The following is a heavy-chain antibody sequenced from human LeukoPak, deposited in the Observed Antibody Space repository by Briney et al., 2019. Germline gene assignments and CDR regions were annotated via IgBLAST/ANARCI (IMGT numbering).Heavy chain of an antibody. V-gene: IGHV3-21*01. D-gene: IGHD2-8*02. J-gene: IGHJ4*02. CDR1: GFTFSSYS. Sequence: GGSLRLSCAASGFTFSSYSMNWVRQAPGKGLEWVASISSSSSYKYYADSVKGRFTISRDNAKNSLYLQMNSLRAEDTAVYYCARETYWSPDYWGQGTLVTVSS. CDR3: ARETYWSPDY. CDR2: ISSSSSYK.